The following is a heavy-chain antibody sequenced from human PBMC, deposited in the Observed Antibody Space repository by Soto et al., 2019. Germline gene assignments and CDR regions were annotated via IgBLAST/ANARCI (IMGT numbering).Heavy chain of an antibody. Sequence: QVQLVESGGGVVQPGRSLRLSCAASGFTFSSYGMHWVRQAPGKGLEWVAVISYDGSNKYYADSVKGRFTISRDNSKNTLYLQMNSLRAEDTAVYYCAKGRDDYGPFGYWGQGTLVTVSS. D-gene: IGHD3-10*01. CDR2: ISYDGSNK. V-gene: IGHV3-30*18. CDR1: GFTFSSYG. J-gene: IGHJ4*02. CDR3: AKGRDDYGPFGY.